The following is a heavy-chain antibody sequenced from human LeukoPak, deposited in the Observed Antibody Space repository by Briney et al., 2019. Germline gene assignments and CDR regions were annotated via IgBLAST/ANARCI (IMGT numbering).Heavy chain of an antibody. CDR1: GFTFATYP. Sequence: GGSLRLSCEASGFTFATYPMSWVRQAPGKGLEWVSTFNIIGGRTLYADSVKGRFTISRDNSKNTLSLQMNSLRAEDTAVYYCAKVTSSYNYFDYWGQGSLVTHSS. CDR3: AKVTSSYNYFDY. V-gene: IGHV3-23*01. CDR2: FNIIGGRT. J-gene: IGHJ4*02. D-gene: IGHD2-2*01.